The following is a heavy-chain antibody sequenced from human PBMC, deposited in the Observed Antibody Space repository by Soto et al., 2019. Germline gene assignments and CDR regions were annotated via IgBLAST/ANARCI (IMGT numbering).Heavy chain of an antibody. CDR3: AKVRIGTTSYYIDY. CDR2: IIPIFGTA. V-gene: IGHV1-69*12. CDR1: GGTFSSYA. D-gene: IGHD1-7*01. Sequence: QVQLVQSGAEVKKPGSSVNVSCKASGGTFSSYAISWVRQAPGQGLGWMGGIIPIFGTANYAQKFQGRVTVTADESTRTAYMELSRLRSEDAAVYYCAKVRIGTTSYYIDYWGQGTLVTVSS. J-gene: IGHJ4*02.